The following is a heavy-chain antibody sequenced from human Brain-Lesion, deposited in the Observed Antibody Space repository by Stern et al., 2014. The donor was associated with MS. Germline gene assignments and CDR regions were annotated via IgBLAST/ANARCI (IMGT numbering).Heavy chain of an antibody. V-gene: IGHV4-39*01. CDR2: VYYTGST. CDR1: GGSITSSSYY. D-gene: IGHD1-26*01. J-gene: IGHJ4*02. Sequence: QVQLVQSGPGLVKPSETLSLTCTVSGGSITSSSYYWGWIRQPPGRGLEYIGTVYYTGSTFYDPSLKSRVTFPGDTPKNQVALKLPSVTAADTAVYYCVRPDIMGTIWNWGQGTLVTVSS. CDR3: VRPDIMGTIWN.